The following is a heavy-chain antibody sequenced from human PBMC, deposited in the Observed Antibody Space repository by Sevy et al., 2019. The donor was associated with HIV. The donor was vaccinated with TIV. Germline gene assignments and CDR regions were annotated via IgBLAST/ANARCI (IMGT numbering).Heavy chain of an antibody. Sequence: GGSLRLSCAASGFNLSSFGMHWVRQAPGKGLEWVAVIWFDGSNTYYADSVKGRFTISRDIAKNTLHLQMNSLRAEDTAVYYCARDLEFYDSGDYGPAFMPDFWGHGPLVTVSS. D-gene: IGHD4-17*01. CDR3: ARDLEFYDSGDYGPAFMPDF. CDR1: GFNLSSFG. V-gene: IGHV3-33*01. J-gene: IGHJ4*01. CDR2: IWFDGSNT.